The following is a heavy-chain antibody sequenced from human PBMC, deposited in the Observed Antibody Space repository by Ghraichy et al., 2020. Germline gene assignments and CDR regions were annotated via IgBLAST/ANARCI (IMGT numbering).Heavy chain of an antibody. CDR2: ISTGSSYT. V-gene: IGHV3-21*01. D-gene: IGHD1-26*01. Sequence: GGSLRLSCAASGFAFSSYTMNWVRQAPGKGLEWVSSISTGSSYTYYADSVKGRFTISRDNAKNSLYLQMNSLRGEDTALYYCARDVSRYSGSYYDYWGHGTLVTVSS. J-gene: IGHJ4*01. CDR3: ARDVSRYSGSYYDY. CDR1: GFAFSSYT.